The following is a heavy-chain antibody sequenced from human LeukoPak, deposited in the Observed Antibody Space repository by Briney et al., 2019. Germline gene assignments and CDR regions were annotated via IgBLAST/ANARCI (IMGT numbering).Heavy chain of an antibody. CDR2: IYTSGST. V-gene: IGHV4-4*07. Sequence: SETLSLTCTVSGGSISSYYWSWIRQPAGKGLEWIGRIYTSGSTNYNSSLKSRVTMSVDTSKNQFSLKLSSVTAADTAVYYCARSGITMVRGVIGYYMDVWGKGTTVTISS. J-gene: IGHJ6*03. D-gene: IGHD3-10*01. CDR3: ARSGITMVRGVIGYYMDV. CDR1: GGSISSYY.